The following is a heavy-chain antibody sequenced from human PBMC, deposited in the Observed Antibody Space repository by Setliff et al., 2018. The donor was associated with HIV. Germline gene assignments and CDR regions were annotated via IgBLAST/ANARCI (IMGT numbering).Heavy chain of an antibody. CDR3: GRQVPVPGVAVTPIDY. V-gene: IGHV4-61*09. CDR2: IYPSGST. Sequence: SETLSLTCTVSGGSISSNNYFWSWIRQPAGKGLEWIGHIYPSGSTNYNPSLKSRVTISVDTSKNQFSLNLSSVTAADTAVYYCGRQVPVPGVAVTPIDYWGQGTLVTVSS. J-gene: IGHJ4*02. D-gene: IGHD3-3*01. CDR1: GGSISSNNYF.